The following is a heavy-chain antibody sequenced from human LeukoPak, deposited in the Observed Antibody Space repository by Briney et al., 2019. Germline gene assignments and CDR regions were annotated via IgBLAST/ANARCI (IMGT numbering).Heavy chain of an antibody. CDR2: ISSRSNYI. V-gene: IGHV3-21*01. CDR3: ARGPTIVVVPAAINV. D-gene: IGHD2-2*01. J-gene: IGHJ6*02. Sequence: GGSLRLSCAASGFTFSTYSMNWVRQAPGKGLEWVSCISSRSNYIQYADSVKGRFTISRDNAKNSLYLQMNSLRAGDTAVYYCARGPTIVVVPAAINVWGQGTTVTVSS. CDR1: GFTFSTYS.